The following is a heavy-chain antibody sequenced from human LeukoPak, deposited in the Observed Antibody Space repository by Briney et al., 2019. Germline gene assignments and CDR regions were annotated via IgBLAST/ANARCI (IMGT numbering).Heavy chain of an antibody. V-gene: IGHV4-38-2*02. D-gene: IGHD3-16*01. CDR3: ARSYDYVWGTFH. Sequence: SETLSLTCTVSGYSISSGYYWGWIRQPPGKGLEWIGSIYHSGSTYYNPSLKSRVTISVDTSKNQFSLKLSSVTAAVTAVYYCARSYDYVWGTFHWGQGTLVTVSS. CDR2: IYHSGST. CDR1: GYSISSGYY. J-gene: IGHJ4*02.